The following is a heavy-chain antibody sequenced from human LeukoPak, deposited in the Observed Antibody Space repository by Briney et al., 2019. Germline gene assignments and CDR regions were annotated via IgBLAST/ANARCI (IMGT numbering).Heavy chain of an antibody. V-gene: IGHV3-30*03. D-gene: IGHD3-10*01. CDR2: ISYDGSNK. CDR1: GFTFSSYG. CDR3: AVDGYYGSGGPGMDV. J-gene: IGHJ6*02. Sequence: PGRSLRLSCAASGFTFSSYGMHWVRQAPGKGLEWVAVISYDGSNKYYADSVKGRFTISRDNSKNTLYLQMNSLRAEDTAVYYCAVDGYYGSGGPGMDVWGQGTTVTVSS.